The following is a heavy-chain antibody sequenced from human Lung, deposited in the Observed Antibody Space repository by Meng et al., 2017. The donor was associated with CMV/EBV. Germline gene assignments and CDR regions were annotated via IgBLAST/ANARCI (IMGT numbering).Heavy chain of an antibody. V-gene: IGHV4-4*02. CDR2: IYHSGST. Sequence: QVQCEESGPGLVKPSGTLSLTCAVSGGSISSSNWWSWVRQPPGKGLEWIGEIYHSGSTNYNPSLKSRVTISVDKSKNQFSLKLSSVTAADTAVYYCASFPPPGKQWLVTDYWGQGTLVTVSS. J-gene: IGHJ4*02. CDR1: GGSISSSNW. D-gene: IGHD6-19*01. CDR3: ASFPPPGKQWLVTDY.